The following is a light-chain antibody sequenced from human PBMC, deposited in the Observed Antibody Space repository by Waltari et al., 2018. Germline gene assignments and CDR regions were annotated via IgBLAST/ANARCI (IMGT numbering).Light chain of an antibody. Sequence: DIVMTQSPLSLHVTPGEPASTSCRSSQSLLHSNGYNYLDWYLQKPGQSPQLLIYLGSNRASGVPDRFSGSGSGTDFTLKISRVEAEDVGVYYCMQALQTPLTFGGGTKVEIK. CDR2: LGS. CDR3: MQALQTPLT. V-gene: IGKV2-28*01. CDR1: QSLLHSNGYNY. J-gene: IGKJ4*01.